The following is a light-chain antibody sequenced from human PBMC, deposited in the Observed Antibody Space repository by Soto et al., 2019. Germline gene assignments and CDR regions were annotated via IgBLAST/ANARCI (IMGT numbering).Light chain of an antibody. CDR1: QNISNY. J-gene: IGKJ4*01. Sequence: DIQMTQSPSSPSASVGDRVTITCRASQNISNYLNWYQQKPGKAPKVLIYAASSLQSGVPSRFSGSGSGTEFTLTISSLQPDDFATYYCQQYNSYPLTFGGGTKVDIK. V-gene: IGKV1-16*01. CDR2: AAS. CDR3: QQYNSYPLT.